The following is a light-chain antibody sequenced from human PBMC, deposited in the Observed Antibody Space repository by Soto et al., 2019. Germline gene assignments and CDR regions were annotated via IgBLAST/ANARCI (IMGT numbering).Light chain of an antibody. Sequence: DIQMTQSPSTLSASVGDRVTITSRASQSVSGWLAWYQQKPGKAPELLIYKASNLESGVPSRFSGSGSGTEFTLTISSLQADDFATYYCQQYYTSSPWMFGQGTKVDIK. J-gene: IGKJ1*01. CDR1: QSVSGW. CDR3: QQYYTSSPWM. V-gene: IGKV1-5*03. CDR2: KAS.